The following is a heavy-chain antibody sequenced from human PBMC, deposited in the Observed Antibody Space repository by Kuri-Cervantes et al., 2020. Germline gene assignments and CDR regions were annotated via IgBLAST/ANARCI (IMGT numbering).Heavy chain of an antibody. CDR1: GHTFSSYT. D-gene: IGHD3-10*01. J-gene: IGHJ6*02. Sequence: AAMVSCKASGHTFSSYTISWVRQAPGQGLEWMGRINPILGIANYAQKFQGRVTITADKSTSTAYMELSSLRSEDTAMYYCARGPGDYRGSGNDYYGMDVWGQGTMVTVSS. CDR2: INPILGIA. CDR3: ARGPGDYRGSGNDYYGMDV. V-gene: IGHV1-69*02.